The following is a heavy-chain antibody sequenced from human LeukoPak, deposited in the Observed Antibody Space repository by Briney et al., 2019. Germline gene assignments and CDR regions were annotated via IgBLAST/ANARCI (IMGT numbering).Heavy chain of an antibody. D-gene: IGHD5-18*01. V-gene: IGHV4-59*01. CDR2: IYSSGTT. J-gene: IGHJ4*02. Sequence: PSETLSLTCTVSGGSISNYHWSWIRQSPGKGLEWIGHIYSSGTTNYNPSLKSRVSISMDTSNTQVSLKVNSVTAADTAVYCCAREGGGYSYGFDYWGQGTLVTVSS. CDR3: AREGGGYSYGFDY. CDR1: GGSISNYH.